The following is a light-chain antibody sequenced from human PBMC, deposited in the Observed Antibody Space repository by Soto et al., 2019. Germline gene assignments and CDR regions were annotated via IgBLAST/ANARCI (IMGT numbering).Light chain of an antibody. J-gene: IGKJ1*01. CDR1: QSISSW. CDR3: QQYNSYSRT. V-gene: IGKV1-5*01. CDR2: DAS. Sequence: IKMTQSPSTLSAAVGDRVPITCRASQSISSWLAWYQQKPGKAPKLLIYDASSLESGVPSRFSGSGSGTEFTLTISSLQPDDFATYYCQQYNSYSRTFGQRAKV.